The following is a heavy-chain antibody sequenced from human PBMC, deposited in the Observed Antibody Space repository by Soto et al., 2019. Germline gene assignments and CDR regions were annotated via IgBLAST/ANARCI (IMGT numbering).Heavy chain of an antibody. CDR2: ISYDGSNK. V-gene: IGHV3-30-3*01. CDR3: ARGNTLYDD. D-gene: IGHD2-2*02. Sequence: GSLRLSCAASGFTFSSYAMHWVRQAPGKGLEWVAVISYDGSNKYYADSVKGRFTISRDNSKNTLYLQMNSLRAEDTAVYYCARGNTLYDDWGQGILVTVSS. CDR1: GFTFSSYA. J-gene: IGHJ4*02.